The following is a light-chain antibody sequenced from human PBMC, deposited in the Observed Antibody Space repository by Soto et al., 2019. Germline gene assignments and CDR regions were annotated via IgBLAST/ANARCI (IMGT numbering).Light chain of an antibody. J-gene: IGLJ1*01. Sequence: QSVLTQPASVSGSPGQSITISCTGTSSDVGGNKYVSWYQPYPGKAPKLMICDVSNRPSGVSNCFSGSKSGNTASLTISGLQAEDEADYYCSAFTGTTYVFGTGTKLSVL. CDR3: SAFTGTTYV. CDR1: SSDVGGNKY. V-gene: IGLV2-14*03. CDR2: DVS.